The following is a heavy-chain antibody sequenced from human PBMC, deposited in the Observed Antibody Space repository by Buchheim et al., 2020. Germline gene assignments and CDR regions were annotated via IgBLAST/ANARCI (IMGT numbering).Heavy chain of an antibody. CDR3: ATESFDY. J-gene: IGHJ4*02. Sequence: EVQLVESGGVLVQPGGSLRLSCSASGFTFSSYWMHWVRQAPGKGLVWVSRIYSDGSRSDYADSVRGRFTISRDNAKNTLYLRMNSLRAEDTAVYYCATESFDYWGQGTL. V-gene: IGHV3-74*01. CDR1: GFTFSSYW. CDR2: IYSDGSRS.